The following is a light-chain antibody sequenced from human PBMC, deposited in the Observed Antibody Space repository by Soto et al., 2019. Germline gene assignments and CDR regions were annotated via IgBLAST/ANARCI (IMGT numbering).Light chain of an antibody. CDR2: EVS. CDR3: SSYAGSNNVV. Sequence: QSALTQPPSASGSPGQSVTISCTGTSSDVGGYNYVSWYQQHPGKAPKLMIYEVSKRPSGVPDRFSGSKSGNTASLTVSGLQAEDEAAYYCSSYAGSNNVVFGGGTKVTVL. CDR1: SSDVGGYNY. J-gene: IGLJ2*01. V-gene: IGLV2-8*01.